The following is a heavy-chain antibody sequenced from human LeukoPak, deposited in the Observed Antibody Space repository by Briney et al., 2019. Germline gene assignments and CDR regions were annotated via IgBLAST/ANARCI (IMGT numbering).Heavy chain of an antibody. CDR3: AKSIGCYYGSSGYYDFDY. J-gene: IGHJ4*02. CDR2: ISWNSGSI. CDR1: GFTFDDYA. V-gene: IGHV3-9*01. Sequence: GGSLRLSCAASGFTFDDYAMHWVRQAPGKGLEWVSGISWNSGSIGYADSVKGRFTISRDNAKNSLYLQMNSLRAEDTALYYCAKSIGCYYGSSGYYDFDYWGQGTLVTVSS. D-gene: IGHD3-22*01.